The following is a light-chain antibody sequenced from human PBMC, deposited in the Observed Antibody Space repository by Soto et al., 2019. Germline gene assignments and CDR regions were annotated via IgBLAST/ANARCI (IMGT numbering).Light chain of an antibody. CDR3: QQYSDSPPYT. Sequence: EVVLTQSPGTLSLSPGERATLSCRASQSVDRAYLAWYQQKPGQAPRLLIYGASNRATGIPDRFSGSGSGIDFTLTISRLEPEDFSVSYCQQYSDSPPYTFGQGTKLEIK. J-gene: IGKJ2*01. CDR2: GAS. CDR1: QSVDRAY. V-gene: IGKV3-20*01.